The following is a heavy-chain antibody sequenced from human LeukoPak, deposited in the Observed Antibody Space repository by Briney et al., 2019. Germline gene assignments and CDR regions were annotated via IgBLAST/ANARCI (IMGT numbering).Heavy chain of an antibody. V-gene: IGHV3-30*02. CDR3: AKGLGYCSSTSCYGGKYYYMDV. J-gene: IGHJ6*03. Sequence: PGGSLRLSCAASGFSFSTYGMHWVRQAPGKGLELVAFVRSDGNTKYYADSVKGRFTISRDNSKNTLYLEMNSLRAEDTAVYYCAKGLGYCSSTSCYGGKYYYMDVWGKGTTVTVSS. CDR2: VRSDGNTK. D-gene: IGHD2-2*01. CDR1: GFSFSTYG.